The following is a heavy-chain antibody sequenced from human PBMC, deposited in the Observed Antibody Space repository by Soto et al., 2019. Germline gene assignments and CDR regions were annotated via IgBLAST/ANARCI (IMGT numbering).Heavy chain of an antibody. CDR1: GGSISSGGYY. CDR3: ARDRISLHDYYGMDV. Sequence: SETLSLTCTVSGGSISSGGYYWSWIRQHPGKGLEWIGYIYYSGSTYYNPSLKSRVTISVDTSKNQFSLKLSSVTAADTAVYYCARDRISLHDYYGMDVWSQGTTVTVSS. D-gene: IGHD2-15*01. V-gene: IGHV4-31*03. J-gene: IGHJ6*02. CDR2: IYYSGST.